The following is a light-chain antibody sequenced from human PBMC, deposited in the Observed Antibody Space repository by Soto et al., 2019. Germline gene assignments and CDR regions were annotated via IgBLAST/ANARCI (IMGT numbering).Light chain of an antibody. V-gene: IGKV3-20*01. CDR2: GAS. Sequence: ENVMAQSPGTLSFCPGERATLSCRASQSVSTNYVAWYQQKPGQAPRLLIYGASSRASGIPDRFRGSGSGTDFTLTISRLEPEDFAVYYCQQYANSHGTFGQGTKVDIK. CDR3: QQYANSHGT. CDR1: QSVSTNY. J-gene: IGKJ1*01.